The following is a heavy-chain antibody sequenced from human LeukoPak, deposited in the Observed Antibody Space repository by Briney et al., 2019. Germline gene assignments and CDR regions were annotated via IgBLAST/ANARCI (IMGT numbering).Heavy chain of an antibody. D-gene: IGHD6-25*01. J-gene: IGHJ2*01. CDR1: GFTFSSYW. Sequence: GGSLRLSCAASGFTFSSYWMHWVRQAPGKGLVWVSRINGDGSSTAYADSVKGRFTISRDNAKNTLYLQMNSLTAEDTAVYYCPRGPPWYSDLWGGGTLVTVSS. CDR2: INGDGSST. V-gene: IGHV3-74*01. CDR3: PRGPPWYSDL.